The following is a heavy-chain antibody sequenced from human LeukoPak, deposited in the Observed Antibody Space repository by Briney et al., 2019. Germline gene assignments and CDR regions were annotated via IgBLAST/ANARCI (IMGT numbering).Heavy chain of an antibody. CDR2: IYPGDSDT. V-gene: IGHV5-51*01. CDR1: GYSFSTYW. CDR3: ARRQGCSSTSCPPDS. J-gene: IGHJ4*02. D-gene: IGHD2-2*01. Sequence: GESLKISCKGSGYSFSTYWIGWVRQMPGKGLEWMGIIYPGDSDTRYSPSFQGQVTMSADKSINTAYLQWSSLKASDTAMYYCARRQGCSSTSCPPDSWGQGTLVTVSS.